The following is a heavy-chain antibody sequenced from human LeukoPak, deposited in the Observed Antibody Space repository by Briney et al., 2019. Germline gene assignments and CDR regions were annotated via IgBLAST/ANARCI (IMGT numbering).Heavy chain of an antibody. D-gene: IGHD2/OR15-2a*01. CDR2: ISGSGDAT. CDR3: ARSDCNYISCYVRDY. CDR1: GFTFNRHA. Sequence: PGGSLRLSCAASGFTFNRHAMSWVRRAPGKGLERASVISGSGDATSYADPVKGRFTISRDNSKNTVFLQMNSVRAEDTAVYFCARSDCNYISCYVRDYWGQGTLVTVSS. V-gene: IGHV3-23*01. J-gene: IGHJ4*02.